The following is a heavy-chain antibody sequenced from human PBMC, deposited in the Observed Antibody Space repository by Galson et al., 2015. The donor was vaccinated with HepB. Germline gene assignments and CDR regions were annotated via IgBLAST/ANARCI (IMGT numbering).Heavy chain of an antibody. J-gene: IGHJ3*02. V-gene: IGHV1-3*01. Sequence: SVKVSCKASGYTFTSYAMHWVRQAPGQRLEWMGEINAGNGNTKYSQKFQGRVTITRDTSASTAYMELSSLRSEDTAVYYCASPRRQQGAFDICGQGTMVTVYS. CDR1: GYTFTSYA. D-gene: IGHD1-1*01. CDR2: INAGNGNT. CDR3: ASPRRQQGAFDI.